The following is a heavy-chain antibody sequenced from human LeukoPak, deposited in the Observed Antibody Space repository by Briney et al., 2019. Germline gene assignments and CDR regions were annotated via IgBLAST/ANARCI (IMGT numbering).Heavy chain of an antibody. D-gene: IGHD4-17*01. J-gene: IGHJ4*02. V-gene: IGHV3-73*01. CDR1: GFTFSGSA. CDR2: IRSKANDHAT. Sequence: GGSLRLSCAASGFTFSGSAMHWVRQSPGKGLEWVGRIRSKANDHATAYAATVRGRFTISRDDSKNTAYLQMNSLKTEDTAVYYCTRRLMTTVNDYWGQGTLVTVSS. CDR3: TRRLMTTVNDY.